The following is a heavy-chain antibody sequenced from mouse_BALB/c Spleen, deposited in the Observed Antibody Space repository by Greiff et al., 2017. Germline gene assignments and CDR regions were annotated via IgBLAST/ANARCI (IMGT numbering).Heavy chain of an antibody. J-gene: IGHJ2*01. CDR3: ARGGSSLYYFDY. CDR2: ISSGGSYT. Sequence: EVKLVESGGDLVKPGGSLKLSCAASGFTFSSYGMSWVRQTPDKRLEWVATISSGGSYTYYPDSVKGRFTISRDNAKNNLYLQMSSLKSEDTAMYYCARGGSSLYYFDYWGQGTTLTVSS. CDR1: GFTFSSYG. V-gene: IGHV5-6*02. D-gene: IGHD1-1*01.